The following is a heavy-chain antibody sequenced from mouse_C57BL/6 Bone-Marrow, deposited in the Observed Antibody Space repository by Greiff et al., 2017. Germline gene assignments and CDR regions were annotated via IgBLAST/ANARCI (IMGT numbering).Heavy chain of an antibody. CDR2: IRSKSSNYAT. D-gene: IGHD3-2*02. CDR3: VRGTQLRPHAAWFAY. CDR1: GFTFNTYA. J-gene: IGHJ3*01. V-gene: IGHV10-3*01. Sequence: EVQGVESGGGLVQPKGSLKLSCAASGFTFNTYAMHWVRQAPGKGLEWVARIRSKSSNYATYYADSVKDRFTISRDDSQSMLYLQMNNLKTEDTAMYYCVRGTQLRPHAAWFAYWGQGTLVTVSA.